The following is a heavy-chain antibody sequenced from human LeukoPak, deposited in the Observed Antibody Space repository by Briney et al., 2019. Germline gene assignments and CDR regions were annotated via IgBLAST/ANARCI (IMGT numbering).Heavy chain of an antibody. CDR1: GGTFSSYA. J-gene: IGHJ4*02. CDR3: ARNLKPQLTFDY. Sequence: SVKVSCKASGGTFSSYAISRVRQAPGQGLEWMGGIIPIFGTANYAQKFQGRVTITADESTSTAYMELSSLRSEDTAVYYCARNLKPQLTFDYWGQGTLVTVSS. V-gene: IGHV1-69*13. D-gene: IGHD6-13*01. CDR2: IIPIFGTA.